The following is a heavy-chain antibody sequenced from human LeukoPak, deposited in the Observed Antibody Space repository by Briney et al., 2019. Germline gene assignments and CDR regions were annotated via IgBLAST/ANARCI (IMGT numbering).Heavy chain of an antibody. CDR1: GYNFTNYG. D-gene: IGHD3-9*01. V-gene: IGHV5-51*01. Sequence: GESLKISCRGSGYNFTNYGIGWVRQMPGKGLEWMGIIYPGDSDNRYSPSFQGQVTISADKSISTAYLQWGGLKASDTAIYYNPKTAYDILTAPAMYYFDYWGQGTLVTVSS. CDR2: IYPGDSDN. J-gene: IGHJ4*02. CDR3: PKTAYDILTAPAMYYFDY.